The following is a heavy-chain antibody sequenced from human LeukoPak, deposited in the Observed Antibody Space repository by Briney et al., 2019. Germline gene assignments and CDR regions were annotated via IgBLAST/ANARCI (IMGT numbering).Heavy chain of an antibody. CDR3: ARDRGGYPYAFDI. V-gene: IGHV1-69*13. CDR2: IIPIFGTA. J-gene: IGHJ3*02. CDR1: GGTFSSYA. D-gene: IGHD3-16*01. Sequence: SVKVSCKASGGTFSSYAISRVRQAPGQGLEWMGGIIPIFGTANYAQKFQGRVTITADESTSTAYMELSSLRSEDTAVYYCARDRGGYPYAFDIWGQGTMVTVSS.